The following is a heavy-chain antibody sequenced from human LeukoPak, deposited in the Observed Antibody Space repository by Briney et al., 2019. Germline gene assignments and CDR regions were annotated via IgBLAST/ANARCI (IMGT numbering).Heavy chain of an antibody. CDR2: IIPIFGTA. D-gene: IGHD3-10*01. Sequence: ASVKVSCKASGGNFSSYAISWVRQAPGQGLEWMGGIIPIFGTANYAQKFQGRVTITADESTSTAYMELSSLRSEDTAVYYCASPTAGSGKHFDYWGQGTLVTVSS. V-gene: IGHV1-69*01. CDR3: ASPTAGSGKHFDY. J-gene: IGHJ4*02. CDR1: GGNFSSYA.